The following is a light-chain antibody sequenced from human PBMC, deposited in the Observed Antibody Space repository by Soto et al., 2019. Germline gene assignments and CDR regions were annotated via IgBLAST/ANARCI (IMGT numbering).Light chain of an antibody. Sequence: QSALTQPPSASGSPGQSVTISCTGTSSAVGAYNYVSWYQQHPGKAPKLMIYEVTKRPSGVPDRFSGSKFGSTASLTVSGLQADDEADYFCSSYAGSNNLLFGGGTKLTVL. CDR3: SSYAGSNNLL. CDR2: EVT. V-gene: IGLV2-8*01. CDR1: SSAVGAYNY. J-gene: IGLJ2*01.